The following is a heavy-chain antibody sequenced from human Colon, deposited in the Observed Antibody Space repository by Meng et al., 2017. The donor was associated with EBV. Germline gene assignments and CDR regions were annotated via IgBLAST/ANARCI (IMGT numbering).Heavy chain of an antibody. CDR2: IYYSGST. Sequence: QGQLQESGPGLAKPSQTLSLTCTVSGGSISSGDYYWSWIRQPPGKGLELIGHIYYSGSTSYNPSLNSRISISLDKSKNHFSLKVNSVTAADTAVYYCARGKQDAWELLAYWGQGALVTVSS. CDR1: GGSISSGDYY. CDR3: ARGKQDAWELLAY. J-gene: IGHJ4*02. V-gene: IGHV4-30-4*01. D-gene: IGHD1-26*01.